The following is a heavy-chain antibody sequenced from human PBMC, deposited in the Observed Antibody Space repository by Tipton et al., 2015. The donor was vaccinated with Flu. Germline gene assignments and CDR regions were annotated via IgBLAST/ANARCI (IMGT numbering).Heavy chain of an antibody. V-gene: IGHV4-39*07. J-gene: IGHJ4*02. CDR1: GGSISRSHYS. CDR3: ARLDPAGTQDC. CDR2: IYYSGTT. D-gene: IGHD6-19*01. Sequence: TLSLTCTVSGGSISRSHYSWGWIRQPPGKGLEWIGNIYYSGTTYYNPLLKSRVTISVDTSKNQFSLRLTSMTAADTAVYYCARLDPAGTQDCWGPGILVTVSS.